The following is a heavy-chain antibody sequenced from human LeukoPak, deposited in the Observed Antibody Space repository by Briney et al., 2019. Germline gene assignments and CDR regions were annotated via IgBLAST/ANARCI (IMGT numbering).Heavy chain of an antibody. J-gene: IGHJ3*02. V-gene: IGHV4-61*02. D-gene: IGHD3-3*01. CDR1: GGSISSGSYY. CDR2: IYTSGSS. CDR3: ARDLPDNYDFWSGYPRGAFYI. Sequence: TLSLTCTVSGGSISSGSYYWSWIRQPAGKGLEWIGRIYTSGSSNYNPSLKSRVTISVDTSKNQFSLKLSSMTAADTAVYYCARDLPDNYDFWSGYPRGAFYIWVQGTMVTVSS.